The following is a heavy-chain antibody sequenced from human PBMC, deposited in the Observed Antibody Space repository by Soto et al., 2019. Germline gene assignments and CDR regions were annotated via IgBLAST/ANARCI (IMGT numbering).Heavy chain of an antibody. CDR2: TYYRSKWFH. CDR3: ARGNALDV. D-gene: IGHD3-10*01. J-gene: IGHJ3*01. CDR1: GDSVSSDITS. Sequence: SQTLSLTCAISGDSVSSDITSWNWIRQSPSRGLEWLGRTYYRSKWFHDYAASVKSRITINPDTSKNQSSLELNSMTPEDTAVYYCARGNALDVWGQGTVVTV. V-gene: IGHV6-1*01.